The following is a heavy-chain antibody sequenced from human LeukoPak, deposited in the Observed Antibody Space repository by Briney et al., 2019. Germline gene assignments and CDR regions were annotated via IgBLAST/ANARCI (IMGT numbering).Heavy chain of an antibody. J-gene: IGHJ5*02. CDR2: IYYSGST. CDR3: ASPRADGFDP. CDR1: GASISTGGYY. V-gene: IGHV4-39*01. Sequence: PSETLSLTCTISGASISTGGYYWTWIRQPPGKGLEWIGSIYYSGSTYYNPSLKSRVTISVDTSKNQFSLKLSSVTAADTAVYYCASPRADGFDPWGQGTLVTVSS.